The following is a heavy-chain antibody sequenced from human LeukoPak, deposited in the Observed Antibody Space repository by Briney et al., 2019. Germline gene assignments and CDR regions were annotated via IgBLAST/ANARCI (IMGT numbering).Heavy chain of an antibody. CDR2: IYYSGST. CDR3: ARVVVAATTFDY. D-gene: IGHD2-15*01. Sequence: SETLSLTCTVSGGSISSSSYYCGWIRQPPGKGLEWIGSIYYSGSTYYNPSLKSRVAISVDTSKNQFSLKLSSVTAADTAVYYCARVVVAATTFDYWDQGTLVTDSS. V-gene: IGHV4-39*07. J-gene: IGHJ4*02. CDR1: GGSISSSSYY.